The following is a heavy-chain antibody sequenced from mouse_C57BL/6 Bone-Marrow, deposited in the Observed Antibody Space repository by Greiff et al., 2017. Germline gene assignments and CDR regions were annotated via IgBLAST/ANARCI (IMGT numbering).Heavy chain of an antibody. J-gene: IGHJ3*01. CDR2: IYPRSGNT. V-gene: IGHV1-81*01. CDR3: ASPFAPFAS. Sequence: QVQLQQSGAELARPGASVKLSFKASGYTFTSYGISWVKQRTGQGLEWIGEIYPRSGNTYYNEKFKGKATLTADKSSSTAYMELRSLTSEDSAVYFCASPFAPFASWGQGTLVTVSA. CDR1: GYTFTSYG.